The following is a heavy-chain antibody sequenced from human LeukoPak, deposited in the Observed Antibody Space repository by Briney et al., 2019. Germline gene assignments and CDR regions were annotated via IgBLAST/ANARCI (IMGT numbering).Heavy chain of an antibody. CDR3: ARVTRYYMDV. CDR2: LNSDGGST. CDR1: GFTFSSYW. V-gene: IGHV3-74*01. J-gene: IGHJ6*03. Sequence: PGGSLRLSCAASGFTFSSYWMHCVRHAPGKGPVWVSRLNSDGGSTSYADSVKGRFTISRDNAKNTLYLQINRLRAEDTAVYYCARVTRYYMDVWGKGTTVTISS.